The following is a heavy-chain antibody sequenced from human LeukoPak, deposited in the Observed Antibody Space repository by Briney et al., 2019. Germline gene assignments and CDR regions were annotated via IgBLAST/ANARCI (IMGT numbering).Heavy chain of an antibody. J-gene: IGHJ4*02. CDR3: ATLCGGDCYYFDY. V-gene: IGHV1-24*01. CDR1: GYTLTELS. Sequence: ASVKVSCKVSGYTLTELSMHWLRPAPGKGREWMGGFDPEDGETIYAQKFQGRVTMTEDTSTDTAYMELSSLRSEDTAVYYCATLCGGDCYYFDYWGQGTLVTVSS. D-gene: IGHD2-21*01. CDR2: FDPEDGET.